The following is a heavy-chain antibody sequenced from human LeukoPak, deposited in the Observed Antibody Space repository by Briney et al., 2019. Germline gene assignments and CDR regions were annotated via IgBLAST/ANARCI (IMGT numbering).Heavy chain of an antibody. CDR3: ASGTYGSDY. V-gene: IGHV4-59*01. Sequence: PSETLSLTCTVSGGSISSYYWTWIRQPPGKGLEWIGYIYYSGNSNYNPSLKSRVSMSVDTSKHQFSLKLTSVTAADTAVYYSASGTYGSDYWGQGTLVTVSS. D-gene: IGHD3-10*01. CDR1: GGSISSYY. CDR2: IYYSGNS. J-gene: IGHJ4*02.